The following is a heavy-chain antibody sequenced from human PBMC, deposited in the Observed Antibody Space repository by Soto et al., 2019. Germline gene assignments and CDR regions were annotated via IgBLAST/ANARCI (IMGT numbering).Heavy chain of an antibody. V-gene: IGHV3-30*18. D-gene: IGHD3-9*01. CDR2: ISYDGSNK. Sequence: QVQLVESGGGVVQPGRSLRLSCAASGFTFSSYGMHWVRQAPGKGLEWVAVISYDGSNKYYADSVKGRFTISRDNSNNTLYLQMNSLRAEDTAVYYCAKDQSRARLLRYFDFDAFDIWGQGTMVTVSS. CDR1: GFTFSSYG. CDR3: AKDQSRARLLRYFDFDAFDI. J-gene: IGHJ3*02.